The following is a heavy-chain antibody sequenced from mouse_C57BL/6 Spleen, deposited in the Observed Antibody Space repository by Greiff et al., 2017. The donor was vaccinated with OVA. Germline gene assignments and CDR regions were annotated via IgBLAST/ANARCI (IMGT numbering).Heavy chain of an antibody. Sequence: QVQLQQPGAELVMPGASVKLSCKASGYTFTSYWMHWVKQRPGQGLEWIGEIDPSDSYTNYNQKFKGKSTLTVDKSSSTAYMQLSSLTSEDSAVYYCARSYGNYEGYVDVWGKGTTVTVSS. CDR2: IDPSDSYT. CDR1: GYTFTSYW. CDR3: ARSYGNYEGYVDV. V-gene: IGHV1-69*01. D-gene: IGHD2-1*01. J-gene: IGHJ1*03.